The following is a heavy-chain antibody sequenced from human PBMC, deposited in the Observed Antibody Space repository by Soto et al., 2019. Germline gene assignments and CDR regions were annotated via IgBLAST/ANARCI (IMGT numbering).Heavy chain of an antibody. J-gene: IGHJ4*02. CDR3: ARRNRYGSPYYFDY. Sequence: QITLKESGPTLVKPTQTLTLTCTFSGFSLSTSGVGVGWIRQPPGKALEWLALIYWDDDKRYSPSLKSRLTTXKXTXXNQVVLTMTNMDPVDTATYYCARRNRYGSPYYFDYWGQGTLVTVSS. CDR1: GFSLSTSGVG. D-gene: IGHD5-18*01. CDR2: IYWDDDK. V-gene: IGHV2-5*02.